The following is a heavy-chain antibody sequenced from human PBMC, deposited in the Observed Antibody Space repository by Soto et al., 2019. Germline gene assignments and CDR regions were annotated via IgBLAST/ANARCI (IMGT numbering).Heavy chain of an antibody. J-gene: IGHJ4*02. CDR3: ARGEQWLVRWVY. CDR1: GFTFSSYC. Sequence: EVHLVESGGGLVQPGGSLRLSCAASGFTFSSYCMSWVRQAPVKGLEWVANIKYDGSEKYYVDSVKGRFTISRDNAKNSVYLQMNSLRDEDTAVYYCARGEQWLVRWVYWGQGTLVAVSS. D-gene: IGHD6-19*01. CDR2: IKYDGSEK. V-gene: IGHV3-7*04.